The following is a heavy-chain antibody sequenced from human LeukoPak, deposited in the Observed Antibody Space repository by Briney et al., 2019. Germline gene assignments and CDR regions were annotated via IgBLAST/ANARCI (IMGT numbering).Heavy chain of an antibody. J-gene: IGHJ2*01. CDR1: GGSISSYY. Sequence: PSETLSLTCTVSGGSISSYYWSWIRQPPGKGLEWIGYIYYSGSTNYNPSLKSRVTISVDTSKNQFSLKLSSVTAADTAVYYCARDLGLRGLHWYFDLWGRGTLVTVSS. CDR2: IYYSGST. CDR3: ARDLGLRGLHWYFDL. V-gene: IGHV4-59*12. D-gene: IGHD2-21*01.